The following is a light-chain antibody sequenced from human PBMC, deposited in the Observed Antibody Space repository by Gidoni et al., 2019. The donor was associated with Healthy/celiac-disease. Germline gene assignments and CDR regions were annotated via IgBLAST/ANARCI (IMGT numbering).Light chain of an antibody. V-gene: IGKV3-20*01. Sequence: EIVLTQSPGTMSLSPGERATHSCRASQSVSTSYLAWYQQKPGQAPRLLISSASIRATAIPDRFTGRGSRTDFSLSISRLGPLGFAFFYCQQYGSPPSSTFGQGTRLEIK. CDR3: QQYGSPPSST. CDR1: QSVSTSY. CDR2: SAS. J-gene: IGKJ5*01.